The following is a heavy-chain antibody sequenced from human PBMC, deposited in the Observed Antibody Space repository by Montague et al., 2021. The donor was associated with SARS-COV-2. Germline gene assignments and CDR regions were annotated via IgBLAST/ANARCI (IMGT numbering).Heavy chain of an antibody. CDR2: VDSAGST. V-gene: IGHV4-39*07. CDR1: AGSLSSRSNY. D-gene: IGHD2-8*02. Sequence: SETLSLTCTVSAGSLSSRSNYWGWIRQPPGMGLQWIGIVDSAGSTYYSPSLKSRVTISLDTSKNQLSLKLSSVTAADTAVYYCARDEYNRYWYKYWGQGALVTVSS. CDR3: ARDEYNRYWYKY. J-gene: IGHJ4*02.